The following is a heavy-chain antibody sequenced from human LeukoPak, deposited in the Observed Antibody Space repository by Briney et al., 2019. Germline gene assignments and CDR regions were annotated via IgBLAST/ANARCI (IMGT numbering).Heavy chain of an antibody. CDR3: ARGGSGSYPPPLRY. CDR2: INHSGST. Sequence: SETLSLTCAVYGGSFSGYYWSWIRQPPGKGLEWIGEINHSGSTNYNPSLKSRVTISVDTPKNQFSLKLSSVTAADTAVYYCARGGSGSYPPPLRYWGQGTLVTVSS. D-gene: IGHD1-26*01. CDR1: GGSFSGYY. J-gene: IGHJ4*02. V-gene: IGHV4-34*01.